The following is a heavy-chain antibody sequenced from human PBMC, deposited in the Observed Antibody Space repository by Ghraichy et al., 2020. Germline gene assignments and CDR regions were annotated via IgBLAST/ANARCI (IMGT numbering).Heavy chain of an antibody. CDR1: GYTFTSYD. D-gene: IGHD3-3*01. V-gene: IGHV1-8*01. Sequence: ASVKVSCKASGYTFTSYDINWVRQATGQGLEWMGWMNPNSGNTGYAQKFQGRVTMTRNTSISTAYMELSSLRSEDTAVYYCARARGYDFWSGYYKNWFDPWGQGTLVTVSS. CDR3: ARARGYDFWSGYYKNWFDP. CDR2: MNPNSGNT. J-gene: IGHJ5*02.